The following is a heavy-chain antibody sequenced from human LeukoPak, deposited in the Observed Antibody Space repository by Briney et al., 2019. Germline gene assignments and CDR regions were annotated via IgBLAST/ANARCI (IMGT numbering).Heavy chain of an antibody. CDR1: GFTFSSYS. V-gene: IGHV3-21*01. D-gene: IGHD2-21*02. Sequence: GGSLRLSCAASGFTFSSYSMNWVRQAPGKGLEWVSSISSSSSYIYYADSVKGRFTISRDNAKNSLYLQMNSLRAEDTAVYYCTRMHIVVVTAQTTRTPYYFDYWGQGTLVTVSS. CDR3: TRMHIVVVTAQTTRTPYYFDY. J-gene: IGHJ4*02. CDR2: ISSSSSYI.